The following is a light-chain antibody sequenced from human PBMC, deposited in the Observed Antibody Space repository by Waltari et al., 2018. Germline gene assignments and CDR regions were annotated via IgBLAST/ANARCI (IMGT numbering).Light chain of an antibody. V-gene: IGKV3-11*01. CDR3: QQRSYWPPFT. CDR1: QSLNNF. Sequence: EIVLTQSPATLSLSPGETATLSCRASQSLNNFLSWDQQKPGQAPSLVIYDTSNRATGIPARFTGSGTGTDFTLTISGLEPEDSAVYYCQQRSYWPPFTFGQGTKLEMK. CDR2: DTS. J-gene: IGKJ2*01.